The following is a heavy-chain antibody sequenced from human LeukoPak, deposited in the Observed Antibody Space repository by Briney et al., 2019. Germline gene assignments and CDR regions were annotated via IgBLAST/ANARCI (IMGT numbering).Heavy chain of an antibody. Sequence: GRSLRLSCAASGFTFSSYGMHWVRQAPGKGLEWVAVIWYDGSNKYYADSVKCRFTISRDNSKNTLYLQMNSLRAEDTAVYYCARERGWLNDYNWFDPWGQGTLVTVSS. D-gene: IGHD3-22*01. V-gene: IGHV3-33*01. CDR3: ARERGWLNDYNWFDP. CDR1: GFTFSSYG. CDR2: IWYDGSNK. J-gene: IGHJ5*02.